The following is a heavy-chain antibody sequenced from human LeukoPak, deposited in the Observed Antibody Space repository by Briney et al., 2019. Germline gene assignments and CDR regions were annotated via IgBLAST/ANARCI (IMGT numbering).Heavy chain of an antibody. CDR2: IYYSGST. CDR3: ARGGGYSSSWRPYYFDY. D-gene: IGHD6-13*01. CDR1: GGSISSYY. Sequence: PSETLSLTCTVSGGSISSYYWSWIRQPPGKGLEWNGYIYYSGSTNYNPSLKSRVTISVDTSKNQFSLKLSSVTAADTAVYYCARGGGYSSSWRPYYFDYWGQGTLVTVSS. V-gene: IGHV4-59*01. J-gene: IGHJ4*02.